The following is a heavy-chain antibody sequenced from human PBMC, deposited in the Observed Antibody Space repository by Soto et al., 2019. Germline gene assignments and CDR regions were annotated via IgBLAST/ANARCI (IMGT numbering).Heavy chain of an antibody. V-gene: IGHV3-74*01. Sequence: GGSLRLSCAASGFTFSRNWMHWVRQAPGKGLVWVSRINSDGSSTSYADSVKGRFTISRDNAKNTLYLQMNSLRVEDTAVYYYARGGYSSGWYYYYGMDVWGQGTTVTVSS. D-gene: IGHD6-19*01. CDR3: ARGGYSSGWYYYYGMDV. CDR2: INSDGSST. CDR1: GFTFSRNW. J-gene: IGHJ6*02.